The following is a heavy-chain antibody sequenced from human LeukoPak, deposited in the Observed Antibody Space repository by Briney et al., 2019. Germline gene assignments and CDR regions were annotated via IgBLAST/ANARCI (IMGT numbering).Heavy chain of an antibody. J-gene: IGHJ5*02. Sequence: PGGSLRLSCAASGFTFSSYAMSWVRQAPGKGLEWVSAINGSGGRMYYADSVKGRFTISRDNSKSTLYLQMNSLRAEDTAVYYCARGELYAVVTGRFDPWGQGTLVTVSS. V-gene: IGHV3-23*01. CDR3: ARGELYAVVTGRFDP. D-gene: IGHD4-23*01. CDR2: INGSGGRM. CDR1: GFTFSSYA.